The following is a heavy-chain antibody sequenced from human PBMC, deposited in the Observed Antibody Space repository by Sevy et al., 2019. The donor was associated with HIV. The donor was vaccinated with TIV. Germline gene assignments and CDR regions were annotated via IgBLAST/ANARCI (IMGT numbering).Heavy chain of an antibody. CDR1: GFTFGDYC. D-gene: IGHD3-10*01. J-gene: IGHJ3*02. Sequence: GGSLRLSCTASGFTFGDYCVSWFRQAPGKGLEWVGGIRDRAYGGTAEYAASAGGRFSISRDDSRGIAYLQMVGLHTEEEAVYYYTGGAVTMVGGIYTVFDIWGQGTLVTVSS. V-gene: IGHV3-49*03. CDR3: TGGAVTMVGGIYTVFDI. CDR2: IRDRAYGGTA.